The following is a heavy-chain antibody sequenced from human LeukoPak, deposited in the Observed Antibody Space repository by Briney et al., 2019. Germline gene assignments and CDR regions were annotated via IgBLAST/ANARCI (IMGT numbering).Heavy chain of an antibody. CDR2: IKQDGSEK. V-gene: IGHV3-7*03. J-gene: IGHJ4*02. CDR1: GFTFSSYW. Sequence: GGSLRLSCAASGFTFSSYWMSWVRQAPGKGLEWVAKIKQDGSEKYYVDSVRGRFTISRDNAKNSLYLQMNSLRAEDTAVYHCARDRIKFCSGGSCYSEGYFDYWGQGTLVTVSS. D-gene: IGHD2-15*01. CDR3: ARDRIKFCSGGSCYSEGYFDY.